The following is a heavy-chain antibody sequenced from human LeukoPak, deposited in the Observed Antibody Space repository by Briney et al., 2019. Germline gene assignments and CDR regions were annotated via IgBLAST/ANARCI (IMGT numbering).Heavy chain of an antibody. V-gene: IGHV3-48*03. Sequence: PGGSLRLSCAASGLTFNIYAMSWVRQAPGKGLEWVSYISSSGSTIYYADSVKGRFTISRDNAKNSLYLQMNTLRAEDTAVYYCARSDYYDSSRYYYGYWGQGTLVTVSS. CDR2: ISSSGSTI. J-gene: IGHJ4*02. CDR1: GLTFNIYA. CDR3: ARSDYYDSSRYYYGY. D-gene: IGHD3-22*01.